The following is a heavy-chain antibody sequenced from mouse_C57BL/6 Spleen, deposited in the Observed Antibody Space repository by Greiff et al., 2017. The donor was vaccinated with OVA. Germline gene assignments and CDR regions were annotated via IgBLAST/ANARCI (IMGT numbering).Heavy chain of an antibody. CDR3: ARNDGYYWYFDV. Sequence: QVQLKQPGAELVKPGASVKLSCKASGYTFTSYWMQWVKQRPGQGLEWIGEIDPSDSYTNYNQKFKGKATLTVDTSSSTAYMQLSSLTSEDSAVYYCARNDGYYWYFDVWGTGTTVTVSS. J-gene: IGHJ1*03. V-gene: IGHV1-50*01. CDR2: IDPSDSYT. CDR1: GYTFTSYW. D-gene: IGHD2-3*01.